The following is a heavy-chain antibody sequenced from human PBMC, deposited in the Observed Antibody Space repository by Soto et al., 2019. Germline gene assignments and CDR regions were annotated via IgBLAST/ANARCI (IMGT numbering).Heavy chain of an antibody. CDR2: ISAYNGNT. J-gene: IGHJ6*02. D-gene: IGHD3-22*01. Sequence: GASVKVSCKASGYTFTSYGISWVRQAPGQGLEWMGWISAYNGNTNYAQKLQGRVTMTTDTSTSTAYMELRSLRSDDTAVYYCASGQAGAVISPYYYYGMDVWGQGTTVTVPS. V-gene: IGHV1-18*01. CDR3: ASGQAGAVISPYYYYGMDV. CDR1: GYTFTSYG.